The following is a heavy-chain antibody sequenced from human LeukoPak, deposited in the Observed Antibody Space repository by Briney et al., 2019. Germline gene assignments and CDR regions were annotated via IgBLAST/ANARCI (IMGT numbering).Heavy chain of an antibody. CDR2: IQYDGSKK. CDR1: GFTFSSNG. V-gene: IGHV3-30*02. D-gene: IGHD3-10*01. Sequence: GGSLRLSCVASGFTFSSNGMHWVRQAPGKGLEWVTFIQYDGSKKYYADSVKGRFTISRDNSKNTLYLEMNSLRAEDTAVYYCARVPITMVRGVIIPGLYFDYWGQGTLVTVSS. CDR3: ARVPITMVRGVIIPGLYFDY. J-gene: IGHJ4*02.